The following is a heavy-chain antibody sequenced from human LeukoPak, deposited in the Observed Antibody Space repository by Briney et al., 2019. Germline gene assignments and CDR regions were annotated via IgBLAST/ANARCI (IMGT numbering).Heavy chain of an antibody. CDR2: INTNTGNP. Sequence: ASVKVSCKASGYTFTSYAMNWVRQAPGQGLEWMGWINTNTGNPTYAQGFTGRFVFSLDTSVSTAYLQISSLKAEDTAVYYCARVTRSRMIEGSNWFDPWGQGTLVTVSS. J-gene: IGHJ5*02. CDR1: GYTFTSYA. V-gene: IGHV7-4-1*02. CDR3: ARVTRSRMIEGSNWFDP. D-gene: IGHD3-22*01.